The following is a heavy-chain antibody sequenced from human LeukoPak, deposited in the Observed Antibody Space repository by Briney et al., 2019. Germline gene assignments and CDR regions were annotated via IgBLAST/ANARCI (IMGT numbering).Heavy chain of an antibody. CDR2: INHSGST. J-gene: IGHJ6*02. CDR3: ARGGYYYGMDV. V-gene: IGHV4-34*01. CDR1: GGSFSGYY. Sequence: SQTLSLTRAVYGGSFSGYYWSWIRQPPGKGLEWIGEINHSGSTNYNPSLKSRVTISVDTSKNQFSLKLSSVTAADTAVYYCARGGYYYGMDVWGQGTTVTVSS.